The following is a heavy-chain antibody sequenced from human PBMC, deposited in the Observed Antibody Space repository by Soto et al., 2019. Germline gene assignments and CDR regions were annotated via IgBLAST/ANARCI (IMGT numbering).Heavy chain of an antibody. CDR1: GGSFSGYY. CDR3: ARGAWGGYSGYDDAFDI. V-gene: IGHV4-34*01. Sequence: SETLSLTCAVYGGSFSGYYWSWIRQPPGKGLEWIGEINHSGSTNYNPSLKSRVTISVDASKNQFSLKLSSVTAADTAVYYCARGAWGGYSGYDDAFDIWGQGTMVTVSS. CDR2: INHSGST. D-gene: IGHD5-12*01. J-gene: IGHJ3*02.